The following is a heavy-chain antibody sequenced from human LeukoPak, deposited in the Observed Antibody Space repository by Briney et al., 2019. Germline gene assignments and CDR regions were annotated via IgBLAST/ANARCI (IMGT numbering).Heavy chain of an antibody. Sequence: GGSLRLSCAASGFTVITNDMTWVRQAPGKGLEWVSVLYSDGNTKYADSVQGRFTISRDNSKNTLHLEMNSLSPDDTAVYYCARGVEPLAANTLAYWGQGTLVTVSS. V-gene: IGHV3-53*01. CDR1: GFTVITND. D-gene: IGHD1-14*01. CDR2: LYSDGNT. CDR3: ARGVEPLAANTLAY. J-gene: IGHJ4*02.